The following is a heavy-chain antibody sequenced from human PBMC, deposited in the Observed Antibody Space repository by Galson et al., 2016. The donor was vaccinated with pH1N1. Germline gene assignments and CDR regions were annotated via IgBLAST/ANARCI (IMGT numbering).Heavy chain of an antibody. V-gene: IGHV5-51*03. D-gene: IGHD4-17*01. CDR2: VNPGGSTI. CDR1: GYRFTSYW. J-gene: IGHJ3*02. CDR3: ARQYDFGDYRGNAFDI. Sequence: QSGAEVKKPGESLKISCKASGYRFTSYWIAWVRQVPGKGLEWVGVVNPGGSTIRYGPPFQGQVTISSDKSINTAYLQWISLTASDTATYYCARQYDFGDYRGNAFDIWGQGTMVIVSS.